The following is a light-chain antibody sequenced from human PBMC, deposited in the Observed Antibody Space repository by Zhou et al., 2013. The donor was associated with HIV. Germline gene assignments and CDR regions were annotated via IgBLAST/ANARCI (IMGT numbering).Light chain of an antibody. Sequence: DIVMTQTPLSLSVTPGQPASISCKSSQSLLHSDGKTYLYWYLQKPGQPPQLLIYEVSNRFSGVPDRFSGSGSGTDFTLKISRWRLRMLGFITCMTKYTVFLSGSFGRRDQGEIK. CDR2: EVS. V-gene: IGKV2D-29*01. J-gene: IGKJ1*01. CDR3: MTKYTVFLSGS. CDR1: QSLLHSDGKTY.